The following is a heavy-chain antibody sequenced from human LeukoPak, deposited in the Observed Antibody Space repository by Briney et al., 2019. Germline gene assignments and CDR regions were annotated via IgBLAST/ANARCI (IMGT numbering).Heavy chain of an antibody. Sequence: GGSLRLSCAASGFTFSSYGMHWVRQAPGKGLEWVAVITYDGINKYYADSVKGRFTISRDNSKNTLYLQMNSLRAEDTAVYYCAKDRHIVVVPAAMRDYYYYGMDVWGQGTTVTVSS. J-gene: IGHJ6*02. V-gene: IGHV3-30*18. CDR3: AKDRHIVVVPAAMRDYYYYGMDV. CDR2: ITYDGINK. D-gene: IGHD2-2*01. CDR1: GFTFSSYG.